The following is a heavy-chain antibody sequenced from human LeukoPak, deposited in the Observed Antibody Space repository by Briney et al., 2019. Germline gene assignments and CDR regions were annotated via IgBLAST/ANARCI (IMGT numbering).Heavy chain of an antibody. CDR2: IFYSGST. V-gene: IGHV4-39*07. Sequence: SETLSLTCTVSGGSISSSSDYWGWIRQPPGKGLEWIGTIFYSGSTYYNPSLKSRVTISVDTSKNQFSLKLSSVTAADTAVYYCARDSSMVRGVIPDYYYYYMDVWGKGTTVTVSS. CDR3: ARDSSMVRGVIPDYYYYYMDV. CDR1: GGSISSSSDY. D-gene: IGHD3-10*01. J-gene: IGHJ6*03.